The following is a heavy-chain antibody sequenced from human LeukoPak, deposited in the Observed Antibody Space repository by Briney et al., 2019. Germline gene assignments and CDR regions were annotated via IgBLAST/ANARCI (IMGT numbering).Heavy chain of an antibody. V-gene: IGHV3-43D*03. CDR2: ISWDGVST. D-gene: IGHD2-21*02. CDR1: GFTFDDYA. CDR3: TKDISFGDRYPQGFDS. J-gene: IGHJ4*02. Sequence: GSLRLSCEASGFTFDDYAMHWVRQAPGKGLEWVSLISWDGVSTYYADSVKGRFTISRDNSKSSLYLQMNSLRVEDTALYYCTKDISFGDRYPQGFDSWGQGTLVTVSS.